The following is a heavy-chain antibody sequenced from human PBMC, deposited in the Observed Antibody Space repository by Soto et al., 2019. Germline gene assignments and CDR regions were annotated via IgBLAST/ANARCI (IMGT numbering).Heavy chain of an antibody. CDR3: AITSITMVRGVISPYYYCGMDV. V-gene: IGHV1-46*01. CDR1: GYTFTSYY. D-gene: IGHD3-10*01. J-gene: IGHJ6*02. Sequence: QVQLVQSGAEVKKPGASVKVSCTASGYTFTSYYMHWVRQAPGEGLAWMGIINPRGGSTSYEQKFQGRVIMTRDTSTSTVYIDLSSLRSEDTAVYYGAITSITMVRGVISPYYYCGMDVWGQGTTGTISS. CDR2: INPRGGST.